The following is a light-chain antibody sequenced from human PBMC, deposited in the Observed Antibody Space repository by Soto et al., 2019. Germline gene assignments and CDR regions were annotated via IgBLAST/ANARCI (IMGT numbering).Light chain of an antibody. V-gene: IGKV3-11*01. Sequence: EISLTQSPATLSLSPGDSATLSCRASQSISSYLAWYQQKPGQAPRLLIYDASNRAAGLPARFSGSGSGTDFTLTIRSLEPEDFAVYYRQQRSNWPTFGPGTKVDIK. J-gene: IGKJ3*01. CDR1: QSISSY. CDR3: QQRSNWPT. CDR2: DAS.